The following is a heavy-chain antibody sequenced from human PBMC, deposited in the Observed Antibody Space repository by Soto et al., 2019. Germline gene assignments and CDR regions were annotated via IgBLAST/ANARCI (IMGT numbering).Heavy chain of an antibody. J-gene: IGHJ6*02. CDR3: ATRSPFYGMDV. CDR2: ISSSGSTI. CDR1: GFTFSSYE. Sequence: RLSCAASGFTFSSYEMSWVRQAPGKGLEWVSYISSSGSTIYYADSVKGRFTISRDNAKNSLYLQMNSLRAEDTAVYYCATRSPFYGMDVWGQGTTVTVSS. V-gene: IGHV3-48*03.